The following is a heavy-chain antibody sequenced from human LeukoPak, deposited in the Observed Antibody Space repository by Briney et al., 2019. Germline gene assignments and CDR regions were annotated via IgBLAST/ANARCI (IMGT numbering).Heavy chain of an antibody. CDR2: ISAYNGNT. V-gene: IGHV1-18*01. CDR1: GYTFTSYS. CDR3: ARGQYFDF. J-gene: IGHJ4*02. Sequence: GASVKVSCTPSGYTFTSYSISWVRQAPGQGLEWMGWISAYNGNTDSAQKLQGRFTMTTDTSTSTAYMELRSLRSDDTAVYYCARGQYFDFWGQGTLVTVSS.